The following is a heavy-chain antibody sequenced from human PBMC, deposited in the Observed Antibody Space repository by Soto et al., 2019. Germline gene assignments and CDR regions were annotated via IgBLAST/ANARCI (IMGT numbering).Heavy chain of an antibody. CDR3: ARGPGWSQLEDRGSNWFDP. CDR1: GGSISSCGYY. D-gene: IGHD2-2*01. CDR2: IYYSGST. Sequence: SETLSLTCTVSGGSISSCGYYWSWIRQHPGKGLEWIGYIYYSGSTYYNPPLKSRVTISVAPSKNPFSLKLSPVTAADTAVYYCARGPGWSQLEDRGSNWFDPWGQGTLVTVPQ. J-gene: IGHJ5*02. V-gene: IGHV4-31*03.